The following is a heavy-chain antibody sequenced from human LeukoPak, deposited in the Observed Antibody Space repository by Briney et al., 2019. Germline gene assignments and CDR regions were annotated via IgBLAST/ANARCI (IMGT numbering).Heavy chain of an antibody. CDR1: GFTFSSYA. V-gene: IGHV3-23*01. D-gene: IGHD1-26*01. CDR3: AKGAGGNGSDRI. J-gene: IGHJ4*02. Sequence: GGSLRLSCAASGFTFSSYAMNWVRQAPGKGLEWVLGISDSGGSTYYADSVKGRFTISTDNSKNTLYLQMNSLRADDTAVYYCAKGAGGNGSDRIWGQGTLVTVSS. CDR2: ISDSGGST.